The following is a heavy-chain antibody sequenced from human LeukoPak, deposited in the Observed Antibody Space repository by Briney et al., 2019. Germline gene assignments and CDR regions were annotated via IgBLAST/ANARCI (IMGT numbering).Heavy chain of an antibody. J-gene: IGHJ4*02. CDR3: ARGGDGYNYFDY. D-gene: IGHD5-24*01. V-gene: IGHV4-59*01. CDR1: GGSISGYY. CDR2: IHNSGYT. Sequence: SETLSLTCTVSGGSISGYYWNWIRQPPGKGLEWIAYIHNSGYTTYNPSLTSRVTISLDTSKNQFSLRLSSVTAADTAVYCCARGGDGYNYFDYWGQGTLVTVSS.